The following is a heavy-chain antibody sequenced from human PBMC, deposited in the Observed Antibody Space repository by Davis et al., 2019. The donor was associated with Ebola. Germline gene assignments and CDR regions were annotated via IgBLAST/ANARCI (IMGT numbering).Heavy chain of an antibody. CDR3: ARAWNDYGSGSYYDY. V-gene: IGHV4-59*12. D-gene: IGHD3-10*01. CDR2: IYDSGST. Sequence: MPSETLSLTCTVSGGSISSYYWSWIRQPPGKGLEWIGYIYDSGSTKYNPSLKSRVTISLDTSKNRFSLKLTSVTAADTAVYYCARAWNDYGSGSYYDYWGQGTLVTVSS. J-gene: IGHJ4*02. CDR1: GGSISSYY.